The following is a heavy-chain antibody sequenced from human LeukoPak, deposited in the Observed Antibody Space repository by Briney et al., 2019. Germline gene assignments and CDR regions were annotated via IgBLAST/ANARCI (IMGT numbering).Heavy chain of an antibody. CDR1: GFTFSSNW. Sequence: GGSLRLSCAVSGFTFSSNWMHWVRQVPGKGLVWVSLINPSGSFATYADSVKGRFTISRDNAKNTLYMHLNSLRVEDTAVYYCARDMIRGVVNHWGQGTLVTVSS. CDR3: ARDMIRGVVNH. CDR2: INPSGSFA. V-gene: IGHV3-74*01. D-gene: IGHD3-10*01. J-gene: IGHJ5*02.